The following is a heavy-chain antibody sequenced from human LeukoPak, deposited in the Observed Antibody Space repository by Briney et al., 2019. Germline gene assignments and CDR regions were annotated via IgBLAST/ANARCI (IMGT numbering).Heavy chain of an antibody. J-gene: IGHJ3*02. V-gene: IGHV4-34*01. D-gene: IGHD6-6*01. CDR1: GGSFSGYY. Sequence: SKTLSLTCAVYGGSFSGYYWSWIRQPPGKGLEWIGEINHSGSTNYNPSLKSRVTISVDTSKNQFSLKLSSVTAADTAVYYCAREPSYSSSGAFDIWGQGTMVTVSS. CDR3: AREPSYSSSGAFDI. CDR2: INHSGST.